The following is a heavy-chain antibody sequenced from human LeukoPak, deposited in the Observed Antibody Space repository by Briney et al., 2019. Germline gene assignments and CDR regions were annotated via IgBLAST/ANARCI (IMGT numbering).Heavy chain of an antibody. CDR2: IYYSGST. D-gene: IGHD3-3*01. J-gene: IGHJ5*02. CDR1: GGSISSYY. V-gene: IGHV4-59*01. CDR3: ARDRGGTYDFWSGYYLGWFDP. Sequence: SETLSLTCTVSGGSISSYYWSWIRQPPGKGLEWIGYIYYSGSTNYNPSLKSRVTISVDTSKNQFSLKLSSVTAADTAVYYCARDRGGTYDFWSGYYLGWFDPWGQGTLVTVSS.